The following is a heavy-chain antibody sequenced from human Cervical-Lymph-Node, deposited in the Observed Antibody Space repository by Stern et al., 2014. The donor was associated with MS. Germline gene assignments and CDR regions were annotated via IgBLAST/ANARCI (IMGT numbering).Heavy chain of an antibody. D-gene: IGHD5-24*01. CDR3: AREHRVATNYFDP. V-gene: IGHV1-69*18. J-gene: IGHJ5*02. CDR2: ISPMYGTP. Sequence: QVPLVQSGAEVNRPGSSGKVSCKDSGGTFSNYAFGWVRPAQGHGLEWLGNISPMYGTPDYPQKFQDRVTITADESTSTVYMEWSSLRSDDTAVYYCAREHRVATNYFDPWGQGTLVTVSS. CDR1: GGTFSNYA.